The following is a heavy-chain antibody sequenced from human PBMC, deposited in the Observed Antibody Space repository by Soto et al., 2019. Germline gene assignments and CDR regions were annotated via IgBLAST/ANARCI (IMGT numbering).Heavy chain of an antibody. J-gene: IGHJ4*02. CDR2: ISYDGSSK. CDR1: GFTFSSYS. D-gene: IGHD3-16*02. Sequence: QVQLVESGGCVVQSGRSRRLSCAASGFTFSSYSMQWVRPAPGKGLEWVTIISYDGSSKYYTDSVKGRFTVSRDDSKNTLSLQMNSLRAEDPAGYYCARDAQMLGHRYSDYWCQGALVTVSS. V-gene: IGHV3-30*10. CDR3: ARDAQMLGHRYSDY.